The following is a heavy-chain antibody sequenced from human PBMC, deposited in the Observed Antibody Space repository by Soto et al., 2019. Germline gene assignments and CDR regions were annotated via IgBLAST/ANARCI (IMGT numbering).Heavy chain of an antibody. CDR3: AADRYCSSNTCPGAFDI. CDR2: IKRKIDGETT. J-gene: IGHJ3*02. CDR1: GFAFTHVW. V-gene: IGHV3-15*01. Sequence: EVQLLESGGDLAEPGGSLRLSCAASGFAFTHVWMTWVRQAPGRGLEWVGRIKRKIDGETTNYAALVKGRFTISRDDSKNTLYLQMNSLKTDDSAVYYCAADRYCSSNTCPGAFDIWGQGTTV. D-gene: IGHD2-2*01.